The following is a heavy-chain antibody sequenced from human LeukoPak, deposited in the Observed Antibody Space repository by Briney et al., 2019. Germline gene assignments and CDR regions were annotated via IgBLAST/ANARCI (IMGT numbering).Heavy chain of an antibody. CDR2: IYPGDSDT. CDR3: ARSPGYCSGGSCYSGSYYYYMDV. Sequence: GESLKISCKGSRYSFTSYWIGWVRQMPGKGLEWMGIIYPGDSDTRYSPSFQGQVTISADKSISTAYLQWSSLKASDTAMYYCARSPGYCSGGSCYSGSYYYYMDVWGKGTTVTVSS. J-gene: IGHJ6*03. D-gene: IGHD2-15*01. CDR1: RYSFTSYW. V-gene: IGHV5-51*01.